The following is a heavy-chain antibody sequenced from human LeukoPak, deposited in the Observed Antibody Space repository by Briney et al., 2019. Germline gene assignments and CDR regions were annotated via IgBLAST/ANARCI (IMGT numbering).Heavy chain of an antibody. D-gene: IGHD2-15*01. Sequence: SETLSLTCTVSGGSISSGDYYWSWIRQPPGKGLEWIGYIYYSGSTYYNPSLKSRVTISVDTSKHQFSLKLSSVTSADTAVYYCARVLSSLYCSGGSCYTFDYWGQGTLVTVSS. V-gene: IGHV4-30-4*01. CDR1: GGSISSGDYY. CDR3: ARVLSSLYCSGGSCYTFDY. J-gene: IGHJ4*02. CDR2: IYYSGST.